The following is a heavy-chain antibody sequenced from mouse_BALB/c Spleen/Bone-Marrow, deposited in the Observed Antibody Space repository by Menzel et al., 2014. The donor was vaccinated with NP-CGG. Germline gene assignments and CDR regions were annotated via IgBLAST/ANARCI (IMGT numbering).Heavy chain of an antibody. CDR1: GYTFTYYT. J-gene: IGHJ3*01. Sequence: QVQLKESGAEPARPGASVKMSCKASGYTFTYYTMYWVKQRPGQGLEWIGYINPNSDYTNYNQKFKGKATLTADKSSSTAYMQLSSLTSEDSAVYYCAREVYGSWFAYWGQGTLVTVSA. CDR2: INPNSDYT. CDR3: AREVYGSWFAY. D-gene: IGHD2-2*01. V-gene: IGHV1-4*01.